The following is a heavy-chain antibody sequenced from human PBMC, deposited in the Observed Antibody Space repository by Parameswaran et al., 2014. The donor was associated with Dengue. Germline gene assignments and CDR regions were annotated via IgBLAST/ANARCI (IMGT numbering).Heavy chain of an antibody. J-gene: IGHJ4*02. V-gene: IGHV4-39*01. CDR3: ARLTFGGVIGGFYFDY. Sequence: VRQMPGKGLEWIGSIYYSGSTYYNPSLKSRVTISVDTSKNQFSLKLSSVTAADTAVYYCARLTFGGVIGGFYFDYWGQGTLVTVSS. CDR2: IYYSGST. D-gene: IGHD3-16*02.